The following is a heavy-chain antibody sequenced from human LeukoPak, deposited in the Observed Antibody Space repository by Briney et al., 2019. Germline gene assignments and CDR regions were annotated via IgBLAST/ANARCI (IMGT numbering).Heavy chain of an antibody. CDR1: GFTFSSYA. CDR2: IKHDGSEKQDGSEK. CDR3: ARSGRGVDSFYFYMDV. Sequence: GGSLRLSCAASGFTFSSYAMPWVRQAPGKGLEWVANIKHDGSEKQDGSEKNYVDSVKGRFTISRDNAKNSLYLQMNSLRAEDTAVYYCARSGRGVDSFYFYMDVWGKGTTVTVSS. V-gene: IGHV3-7*01. J-gene: IGHJ6*03. D-gene: IGHD3-10*01.